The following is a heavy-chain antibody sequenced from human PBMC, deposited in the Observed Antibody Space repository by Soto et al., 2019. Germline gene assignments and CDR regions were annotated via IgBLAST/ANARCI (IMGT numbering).Heavy chain of an antibody. J-gene: IGHJ4*02. Sequence: SETLSLTCTVSGGSISSSRYYWGWIRQPPGKGLELIGSIYYSGSTYYNPSLKSRVTISVHTSKNQFSLRLSSVTAADTALYYCARLSGNYPDYWGQGTLVTVSS. CDR1: GGSISSSRYY. CDR2: IYYSGST. CDR3: ARLSGNYPDY. D-gene: IGHD1-7*01. V-gene: IGHV4-39*01.